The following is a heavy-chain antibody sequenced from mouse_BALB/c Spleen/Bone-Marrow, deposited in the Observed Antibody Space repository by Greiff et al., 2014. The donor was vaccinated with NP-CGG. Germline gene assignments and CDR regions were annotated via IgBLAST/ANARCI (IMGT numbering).Heavy chain of an antibody. Sequence: VQRVESGPGLVAPSQSLSITCAVSGFSLTDYGVSWIRQPPGKGLEWLGVIWGGGITYYNSPLKSRLSISKDNSKSQVFSKMYSLQTDDTAMYYCAKLNWDEGDYWGQGTTLTVSS. CDR2: IWGGGIT. CDR3: AKLNWDEGDY. V-gene: IGHV2-6-5*01. D-gene: IGHD4-1*01. J-gene: IGHJ2*01. CDR1: GFSLTDYG.